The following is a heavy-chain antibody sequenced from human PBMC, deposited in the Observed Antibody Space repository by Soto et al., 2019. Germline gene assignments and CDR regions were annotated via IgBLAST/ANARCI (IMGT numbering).Heavy chain of an antibody. CDR3: ARAEELGGYYTDYYYGMDV. V-gene: IGHV4-59*01. CDR1: GGSISSYY. D-gene: IGHD3-3*01. Sequence: SETLSLTCTVSGGSISSYYWSWIRHPPGKGLEWIGYIYYSGSTNYNPSLKSRVTISVDTSKNQFSLKLSSVTAADTAVYYCARAEELGGYYTDYYYGMDVWGQGTTVTVSS. J-gene: IGHJ6*02. CDR2: IYYSGST.